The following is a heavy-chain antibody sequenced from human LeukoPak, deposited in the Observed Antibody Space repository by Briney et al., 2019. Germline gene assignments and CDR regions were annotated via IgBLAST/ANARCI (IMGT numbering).Heavy chain of an antibody. CDR1: GYSISSGYY. CDR2: IYHSGST. J-gene: IGHJ4*02. Sequence: SETLSLTCTVSGYSISSGYYWGWIRRPPGKGLEWIGSIYHSGSTYYNPSLKSRVTISVDKSKNQFSLKLSSVTAADTAVYYCARGWLQFRLDYWGQGTLVTVSS. V-gene: IGHV4-38-2*02. CDR3: ARGWLQFRLDY. D-gene: IGHD5-24*01.